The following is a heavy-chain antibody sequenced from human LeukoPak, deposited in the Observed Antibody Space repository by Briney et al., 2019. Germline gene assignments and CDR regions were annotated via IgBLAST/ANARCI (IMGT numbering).Heavy chain of an antibody. V-gene: IGHV3-7*01. D-gene: IGHD3-3*01. CDR2: IKHDGSEK. Sequence: GGSLRLSCAASGFTFSSYWMSWVRQAPGKGLEWVANIKHDGSEKYYVDSVKGRFTISRDNAKNSLYLQMNSLRAEDAAVYYCARAYYDFWSGSRGCWGQGTLVTVSS. CDR1: GFTFSSYW. CDR3: ARAYYDFWSGSRGC. J-gene: IGHJ4*02.